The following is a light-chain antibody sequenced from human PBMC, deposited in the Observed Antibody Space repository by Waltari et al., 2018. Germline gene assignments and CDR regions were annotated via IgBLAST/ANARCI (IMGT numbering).Light chain of an antibody. J-gene: IGLJ3*02. Sequence: QSVLTHPPSASVTPGQRVTIFCSGSTSNIGRNYVYWYQQLPGTTPKVLIDRNNQRPSGVADRFSGSKSDTSASLAISGLRSEDDAHYYCAVWDDRLSGWVFGGGTKVTVL. CDR2: RNN. CDR3: AVWDDRLSGWV. V-gene: IGLV1-47*01. CDR1: TSNIGRNY.